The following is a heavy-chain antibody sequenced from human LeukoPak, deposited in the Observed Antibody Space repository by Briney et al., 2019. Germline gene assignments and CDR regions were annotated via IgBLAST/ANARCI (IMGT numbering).Heavy chain of an antibody. CDR2: ISSSSSYI. V-gene: IGHV3-21*01. D-gene: IGHD1-20*01. J-gene: IGHJ4*02. CDR3: ARSVIPYNWNDAPGY. Sequence: GGSLRLSCAASGFTFSSYSMNWVRQAPGKGLEWVSSISSSSSYIYYADSVKGRFTISRDNSKNTLYLQMNSLRAEDTAVYYCARSVIPYNWNDAPGYWGQGTLVTVSS. CDR1: GFTFSSYS.